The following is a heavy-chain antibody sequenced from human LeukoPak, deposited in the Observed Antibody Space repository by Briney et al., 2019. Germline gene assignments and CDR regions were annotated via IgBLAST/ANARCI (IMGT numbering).Heavy chain of an antibody. J-gene: IGHJ4*02. CDR1: GFPFSVYE. Sequence: PGGSLRLSCAVSGFPFSVYEMNWVRQAPGKGLEWVSNIGSSGTTRHYADSVKGRFSISRDNAENSLFLQMNSLRVEDTGIYYCALLAVASDFDYWGQGVLVTVSS. CDR2: IGSSGTTR. V-gene: IGHV3-48*03. CDR3: ALLAVASDFDY. D-gene: IGHD6-19*01.